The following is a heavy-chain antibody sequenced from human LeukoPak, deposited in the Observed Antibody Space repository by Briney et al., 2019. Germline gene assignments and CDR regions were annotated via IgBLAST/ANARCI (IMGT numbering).Heavy chain of an antibody. D-gene: IGHD2-2*01. CDR2: IWYDGSDK. CDR3: ARGYCSSTSCPPTTPFGI. J-gene: IGHJ3*02. V-gene: IGHV3-30*02. Sequence: PGGSLRLSCVTSGFTFSDCGMHWVRQAPGKGLEWVAFIWYDGSDKYYADSVKGRFTISRDSSQSALYLQMNSLRPEDTAVYYCARGYCSSTSCPPTTPFGIWGQGTMVTVSS. CDR1: GFTFSDCG.